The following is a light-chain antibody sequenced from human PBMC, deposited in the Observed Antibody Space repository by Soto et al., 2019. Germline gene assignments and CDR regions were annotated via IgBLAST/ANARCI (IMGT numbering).Light chain of an antibody. CDR2: SSD. J-gene: IGLJ2*01. V-gene: IGLV1-47*02. CDR3: AAWDDSLSGHVV. Sequence: QSVLTQPPSASGTPGQRVTISCSGSSSNMGSNYVYWYQQLPGTAPKLLIYSSDLRPSGVPDRFSGSKSGTSASLAISGLRSEDEADYYCAAWDDSLSGHVVFGGGTKLTVL. CDR1: SSNMGSNY.